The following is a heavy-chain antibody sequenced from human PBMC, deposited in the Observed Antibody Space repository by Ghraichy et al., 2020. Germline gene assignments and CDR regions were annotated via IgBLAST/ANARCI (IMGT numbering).Heavy chain of an antibody. D-gene: IGHD5-12*01. CDR3: ARSLSMVATYYFDY. CDR1: GFSLSTSGMC. V-gene: IGHV2-70*01. CDR2: IDWDDDK. Sequence: QTLSLTCTFSGFSLSTSGMCVSWIRQPPGKALEWLALIDWDDDKYYSTSLKTRLTISKDTSKNQVVLTMTNMDPVDTATYYCARSLSMVATYYFDYWGQGTLGTVAS. J-gene: IGHJ4*02.